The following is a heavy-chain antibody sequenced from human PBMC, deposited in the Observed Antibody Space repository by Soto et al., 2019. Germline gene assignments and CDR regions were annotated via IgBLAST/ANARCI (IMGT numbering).Heavy chain of an antibody. J-gene: IGHJ1*01. V-gene: IGHV3-30-3*01. D-gene: IGHD4-17*01. CDR3: ARDHYSDYPGYFQH. CDR2: ISYDGSNK. CDR1: GFTFSNYA. Sequence: QVQLVESGGGVVQPGRSLRLSCAASGFTFSNYAMHWVRQAPGKGLEWVAIISYDGSNKYYADSVKGRFTISRDNSKNTLYLQMNSLRPEDTAVYYCARDHYSDYPGYFQHWVQGTLVTVSS.